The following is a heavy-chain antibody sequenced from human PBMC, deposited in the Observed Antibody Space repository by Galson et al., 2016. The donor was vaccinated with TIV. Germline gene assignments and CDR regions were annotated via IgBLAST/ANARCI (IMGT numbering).Heavy chain of an antibody. CDR2: INHSGTT. CDR3: VRHEFPRFDY. V-gene: IGHV4-34*01. D-gene: IGHD3-10*01. CDR1: GGSFSGHF. Sequence: SETLSLTCTVYGGSFSGHFWSWIRQSPGGGLEWIGEINHSGTTRYSPSLKSRVTISLDMAKNQLSLKVTSVTAADTAIYHCVRHEFPRFDYWGPGTPVTVSS. J-gene: IGHJ4*02.